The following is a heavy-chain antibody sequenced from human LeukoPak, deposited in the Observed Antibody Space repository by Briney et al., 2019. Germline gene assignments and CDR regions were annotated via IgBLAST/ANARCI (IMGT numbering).Heavy chain of an antibody. CDR2: IYTGGST. CDR1: GFTVSSNY. CDR3: ARGYSGTYRVDY. V-gene: IGHV3-53*01. D-gene: IGHD1-26*01. J-gene: IGHJ4*02. Sequence: GGSLTLSCAASGFTVSSNYMSWVRQAPGKGLEWVSVIYTGGSTHYADSVKGRFTISKDNSKNTLYLQMNSLRVEDTAVYYCARGYSGTYRVDYWGQGTLVTVSS.